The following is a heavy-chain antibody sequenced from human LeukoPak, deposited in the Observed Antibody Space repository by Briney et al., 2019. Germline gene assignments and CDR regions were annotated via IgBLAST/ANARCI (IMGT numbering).Heavy chain of an antibody. J-gene: IGHJ6*03. CDR1: GGSISSGSYY. CDR3: AREAYSSSHYGYYYYYMDV. V-gene: IGHV4-61*02. D-gene: IGHD6-13*01. Sequence: SETLSLTCTVSGGSISSGSYYWSWIRQPAGKGLEWIGRIYTSGSTNYNPSLKSRVTISVDTSKNQFSLKLSSVTAADTAVYYCAREAYSSSHYGYYYYYMDVWGKGTTVTVSS. CDR2: IYTSGST.